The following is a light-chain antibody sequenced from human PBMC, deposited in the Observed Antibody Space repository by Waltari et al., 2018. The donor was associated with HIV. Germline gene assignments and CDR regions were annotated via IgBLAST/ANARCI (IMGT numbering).Light chain of an antibody. CDR1: RSNIGRNT. J-gene: IGLJ2*01. V-gene: IGLV1-44*01. CDR2: DNN. Sequence: QSVLTQPPSASGTPGPRVTISCSGRRSNIGRNTVSWYQQVPGTAPKLLISDNNQRPSGVPDRFSGSKSGTSAYLAISGLQSEDEGDYYCAAWDDSLNGLFGGGTKLTV. CDR3: AAWDDSLNGL.